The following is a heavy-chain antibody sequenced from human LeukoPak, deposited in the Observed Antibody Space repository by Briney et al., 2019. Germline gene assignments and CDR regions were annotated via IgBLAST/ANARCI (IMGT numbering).Heavy chain of an antibody. CDR2: IKQDGSEK. D-gene: IGHD3-3*01. Sequence: ETLSLTCTVSGGSISSSSYYWGWIRQAPGKGLEWVANIKQDGSEKYYVDSVKGRFTISRDNAKNSLYLQMNSLRAEDTAVYYCVGDFWSCWGQGTMVTVSS. V-gene: IGHV3-7*01. CDR1: GGSISSSSYY. CDR3: VGDFWSC. J-gene: IGHJ3*01.